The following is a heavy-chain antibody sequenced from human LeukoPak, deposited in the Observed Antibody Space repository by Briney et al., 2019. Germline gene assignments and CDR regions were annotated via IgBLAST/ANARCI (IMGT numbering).Heavy chain of an antibody. Sequence: PSETLSLTCAVYGGSFSGYYWSWIRQPPGKGLEWIGYIYYSGSTNYNPSLKSRVTISVDTSKNQFSLKLSSVTAADTAVYYCARSDYYEDAFDIWGQGTMVTVSS. CDR3: ARSDYYEDAFDI. J-gene: IGHJ3*02. CDR2: IYYSGST. D-gene: IGHD3-22*01. V-gene: IGHV4-59*08. CDR1: GGSFSGYY.